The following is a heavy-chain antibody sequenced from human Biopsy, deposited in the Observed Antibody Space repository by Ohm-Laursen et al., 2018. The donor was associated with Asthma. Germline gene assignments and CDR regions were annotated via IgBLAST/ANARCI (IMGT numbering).Heavy chain of an antibody. CDR3: AKITTDRQKANNWFDP. CDR2: ISASGVRT. J-gene: IGHJ5*02. V-gene: IGHV3-23*01. Sequence: SLRLSCTASGFTFSRYWMHWVRQAPGKGLEWVSSISASGVRTFYADSVKGRFTVSRDSSRNTLYLQLSTLRVEDTAVYFCAKITTDRQKANNWFDPWGQGTLVTVSS. CDR1: GFTFSRYW. D-gene: IGHD3-22*01.